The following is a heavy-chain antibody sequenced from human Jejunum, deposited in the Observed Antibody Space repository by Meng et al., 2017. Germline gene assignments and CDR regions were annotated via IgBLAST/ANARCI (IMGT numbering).Heavy chain of an antibody. V-gene: IGHV4-4*02. CDR2: IYHSGST. CDR3: ARGGYYSFDY. J-gene: IGHJ4*02. D-gene: IGHD5-18*01. CDR1: GGSISSVYW. Sequence: QVKRQEAGQGLGTPSDTLSLTCAVSGGSISSVYWWTWVRQSPGKGLEWIGEIYHSGSTNYNPSLKSRVTISVDKSKNQFSLKLTSVTAADTAVYYCARGGYYSFDYWGQGTLVTVSS.